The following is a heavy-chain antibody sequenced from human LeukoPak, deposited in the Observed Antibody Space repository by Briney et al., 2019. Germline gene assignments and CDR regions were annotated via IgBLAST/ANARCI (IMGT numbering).Heavy chain of an antibody. CDR3: AMKIVGTTSFDY. D-gene: IGHD1-26*01. CDR1: GASISSYY. J-gene: IGHJ4*02. Sequence: SETLSLTCTVSGASISSYYWGWIRQPPGKGLEWIGYIYYSGNTNYNPSLKSRVTISVDTSKNQFSLKLSSVTAADTAVYYCAMKIVGTTSFDYWGQGTLVTVSS. V-gene: IGHV4-59*01. CDR2: IYYSGNT.